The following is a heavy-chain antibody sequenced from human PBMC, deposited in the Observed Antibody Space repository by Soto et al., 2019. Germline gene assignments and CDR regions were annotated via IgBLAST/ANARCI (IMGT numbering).Heavy chain of an antibody. CDR2: IYYRGNT. CDR3: ARVDTVAGNFDF. D-gene: IGHD6-19*01. CDR1: GGSITSYH. V-gene: IGHV4-59*01. J-gene: IGHJ4*02. Sequence: SETLSLTWSVSGGSITSYHWSGIRQPPGKGLEWIGYIYYRGNTNYNPSLKSRVTISVDRSKNQFSLKVSSVTAADTAVYYCARVDTVAGNFDFWGQGTLVTVSS.